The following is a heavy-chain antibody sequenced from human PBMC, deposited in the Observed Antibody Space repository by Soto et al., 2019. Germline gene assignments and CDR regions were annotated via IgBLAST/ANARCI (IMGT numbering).Heavy chain of an antibody. V-gene: IGHV4-39*01. CDR3: ARHYSSGSRNWFDP. Sequence: SETLSLTCSVSGGSINSSSYFWGWVRQPPGKGLEWIGSIYYSGSTYYNPSLRSRVTISVDASKNQFSLKLSSVTAADTAVFYCARHYSSGSRNWFDPWGQGTLVTVSS. CDR2: IYYSGST. CDR1: GGSINSSSYF. J-gene: IGHJ5*02. D-gene: IGHD6-19*01.